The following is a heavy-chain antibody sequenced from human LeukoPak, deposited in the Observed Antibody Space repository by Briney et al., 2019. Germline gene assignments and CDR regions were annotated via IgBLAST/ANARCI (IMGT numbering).Heavy chain of an antibody. Sequence: SETLSLTCTVSGGSISSYYWSWIRQPPGKGPEWIGYIYYSGSTNYNPSLMSRVTISVDTSQNQFSLKLNSVTAADTAVYYCARGLDPFDYWGQGTLVTVSS. CDR2: IYYSGST. J-gene: IGHJ4*02. V-gene: IGHV4-59*08. CDR1: GGSISSYY. CDR3: ARGLDPFDY.